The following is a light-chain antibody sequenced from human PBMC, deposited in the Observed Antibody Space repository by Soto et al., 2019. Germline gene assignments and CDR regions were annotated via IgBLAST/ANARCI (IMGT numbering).Light chain of an antibody. CDR2: SAS. J-gene: IGKJ1*01. CDR3: QHYGTSPST. Sequence: IMLTQSPSSLSVSTGERATLSCRASQSISGTYVAWYQQKPGEAPRLLIDSASTRATGIPDLFGGRGSGDFFTLIICRLEHEDSAVYYCQHYGTSPSTFGQGTKV. CDR1: QSISGTY. V-gene: IGKV3-20*01.